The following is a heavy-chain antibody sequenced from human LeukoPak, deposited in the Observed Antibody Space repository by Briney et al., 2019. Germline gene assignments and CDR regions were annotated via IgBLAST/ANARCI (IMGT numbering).Heavy chain of an antibody. CDR3: AAKNYYDSSGYYFRRVYGY. Sequence: ASVKVSCKVSGYTLTELSMHWVRQAPGKGLEWMGGFDPEDGETIYAQKFQGRVTMTEDTSTDTAYMELSSLRSEDTAVYYCAAKNYYDSSGYYFRRVYGYWGQGTLVTVSS. J-gene: IGHJ4*02. V-gene: IGHV1-24*01. CDR1: GYTLTELS. D-gene: IGHD3-22*01. CDR2: FDPEDGET.